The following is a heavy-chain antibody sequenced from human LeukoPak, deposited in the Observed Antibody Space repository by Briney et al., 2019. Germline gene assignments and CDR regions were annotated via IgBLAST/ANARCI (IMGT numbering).Heavy chain of an antibody. J-gene: IGHJ2*01. V-gene: IGHV4-30-2*01. Sequence: SETLSLTCAVSGGSISSGGYSWSWIRQPPGKGLEWIVYIYHSGSTYYNPSLKSRVTISVDRSKNQFSLKLSSVTAADTAVYYCGGYRLSYWYFDLWGRGTLVTVSS. CDR1: GGSISSGGYS. D-gene: IGHD3-16*02. CDR2: IYHSGST. CDR3: GGYRLSYWYFDL.